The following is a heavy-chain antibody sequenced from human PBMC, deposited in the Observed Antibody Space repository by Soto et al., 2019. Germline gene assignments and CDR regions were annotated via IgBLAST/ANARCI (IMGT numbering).Heavy chain of an antibody. Sequence: EVQVVESGGDLVTPGGSLRLSCAASGFTFNNYNMNWVRQGPGKGLEWVASISSKSNQIFHADSVKGRFTISRDNAKNSLDRQMNSLRAEDTAVYYCAKDRGLGSTVSGGLDVWGQGTTVTVSS. CDR1: GFTFNNYN. V-gene: IGHV3-21*01. D-gene: IGHD3-10*01. CDR3: AKDRGLGSTVSGGLDV. J-gene: IGHJ6*02. CDR2: ISSKSNQI.